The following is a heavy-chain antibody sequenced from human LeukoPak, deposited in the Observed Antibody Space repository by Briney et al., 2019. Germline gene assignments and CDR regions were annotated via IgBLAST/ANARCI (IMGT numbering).Heavy chain of an antibody. D-gene: IGHD3-10*01. CDR3: ARDGGLYYGSGTFVGV. J-gene: IGHJ4*02. Sequence: GASVKVSCKASGYTFTSYDINWVRQATGQGLEWMGWMNPNSGNTGYAQKFQGRVTITRNTSISTAYMELRSLRFDHTAVYYCARDGGLYYGSGTFVGVWGQGTLVTVSS. CDR2: MNPNSGNT. CDR1: GYTFTSYD. V-gene: IGHV1-8*03.